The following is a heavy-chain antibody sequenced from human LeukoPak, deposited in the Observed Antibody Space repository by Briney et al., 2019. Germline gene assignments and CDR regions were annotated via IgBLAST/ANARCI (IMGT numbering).Heavy chain of an antibody. CDR3: ARGESGYDYDYFDY. CDR1: GYTFTGYY. D-gene: IGHD5-12*01. V-gene: IGHV1-2*02. J-gene: IGHJ4*02. Sequence: ASVKVSCKGSGYTFTGYYMHWVRQAPGQGLEWMGWINPNSGGTNYAQKFQGRVTMTRDTSISTAYMELSRLRSDDTAVYYCARGESGYDYDYFDYWGQGTLVTVSS. CDR2: INPNSGGT.